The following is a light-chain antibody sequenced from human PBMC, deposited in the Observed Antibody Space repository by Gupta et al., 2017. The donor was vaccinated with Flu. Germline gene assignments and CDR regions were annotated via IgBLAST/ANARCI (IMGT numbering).Light chain of an antibody. J-gene: IGLJ3*02. CDR3: GTWDTTLSSGL. CDR1: SSNIGHNY. CDR2: END. Sequence: SSSNIGHNYVSWYQHLPGAAPKLLIYENDKRLSGTPDRFSASQSGTSATLDIPGLQTGDEADYYCGTWDTTLSSGLFGGGTKLTVL. V-gene: IGLV1-51*02.